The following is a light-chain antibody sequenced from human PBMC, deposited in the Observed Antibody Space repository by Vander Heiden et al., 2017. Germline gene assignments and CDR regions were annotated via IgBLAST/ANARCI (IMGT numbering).Light chain of an antibody. Sequence: DIQMTQYPSSLSASVEDRVTITCRASQSISSYLHWYQQKPGKSPKRLIYAASSLESGVPYRFSGSGSGTDFTLTISSLQPEDFATYYCQQSYSSPLAFGGGTKVDIK. V-gene: IGKV1-39*01. CDR2: AAS. CDR1: QSISSY. J-gene: IGKJ4*01. CDR3: QQSYSSPLA.